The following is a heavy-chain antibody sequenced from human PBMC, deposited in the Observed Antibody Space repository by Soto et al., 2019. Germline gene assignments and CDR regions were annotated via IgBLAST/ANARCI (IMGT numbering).Heavy chain of an antibody. Sequence: SVKVSCKASGGTFSSYAISWVRQAPGQGLEWMGGIIPIFGTANYAQKFQGRVTITADESTSTAYMELSSLRSEDTAVYYCARGGWEILYYIYYYGMDVWGQGTTVPVSS. CDR2: IIPIFGTA. CDR3: ARGGWEILYYIYYYGMDV. D-gene: IGHD1-26*01. CDR1: GGTFSSYA. J-gene: IGHJ6*02. V-gene: IGHV1-69*13.